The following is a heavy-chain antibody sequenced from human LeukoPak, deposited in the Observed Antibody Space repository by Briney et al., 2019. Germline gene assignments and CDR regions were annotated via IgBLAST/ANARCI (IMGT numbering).Heavy chain of an antibody. D-gene: IGHD1-1*01. CDR3: AREDWNDLDYYYGMDV. CDR2: IIPIFGTA. V-gene: IGHV1-69*06. Sequence: SVKVSCKASGGTFISYAISWVRQAPGQGLEWMGGIIPIFGTANYAQKFQGRVTITADKSTSTAYMELSSLRSEDTAVYYCAREDWNDLDYYYGMDVWGKGTTVTVSS. CDR1: GGTFISYA. J-gene: IGHJ6*04.